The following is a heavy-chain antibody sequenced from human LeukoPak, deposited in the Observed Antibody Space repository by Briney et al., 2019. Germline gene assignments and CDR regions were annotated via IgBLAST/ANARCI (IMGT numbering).Heavy chain of an antibody. CDR3: TTDQTHVWFGEANYYGMDV. Sequence: GWALRLSCAACGCTFSNAWRSGVRQARGKGVEWVGRSKSKTGGGQTDYADPVKGRFTISRDDSKHTLYLQMNSLKTEDTAVYYCTTDQTHVWFGEANYYGMDVWGQGTTVTVSS. J-gene: IGHJ6*02. V-gene: IGHV3-15*01. D-gene: IGHD3-10*01. CDR1: GCTFSNAW. CDR2: SKSKTGGGQT.